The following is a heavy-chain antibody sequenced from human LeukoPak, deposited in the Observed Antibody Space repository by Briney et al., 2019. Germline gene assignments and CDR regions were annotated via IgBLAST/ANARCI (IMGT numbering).Heavy chain of an antibody. Sequence: SVPTLVNPTQTLTLTCSFSGFSLSTSGVGVGWIRQPPGKALEWLALIYWNDDKLYSPSLKSRLTITKDTSKNQVVLTLANMDPVDTATYFCAHRIAPGGTFDYWGQGALVTVSS. V-gene: IGHV2-5*01. CDR2: IYWNDDK. D-gene: IGHD6-13*01. CDR3: AHRIAPGGTFDY. J-gene: IGHJ4*02. CDR1: GFSLSTSGVG.